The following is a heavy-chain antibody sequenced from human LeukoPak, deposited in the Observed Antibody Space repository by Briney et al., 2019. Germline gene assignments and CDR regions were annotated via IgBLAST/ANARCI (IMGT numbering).Heavy chain of an antibody. CDR2: INPNSGGT. CDR1: GYTFTGYY. V-gene: IGHV1-2*02. CDR3: ARVFGYSSGWPNFDY. J-gene: IGHJ4*02. D-gene: IGHD6-19*01. Sequence: GASVKVSCKASGYTFTGYYMHWVRQAPGQGLEWMGWINPNSGGTNYAQKFQGRVTMTRDTSISTAYMELSRLRSDDTAVYYCARVFGYSSGWPNFDYWGQGTLVTV.